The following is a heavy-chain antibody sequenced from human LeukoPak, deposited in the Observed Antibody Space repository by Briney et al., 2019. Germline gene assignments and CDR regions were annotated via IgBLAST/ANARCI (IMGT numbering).Heavy chain of an antibody. J-gene: IGHJ6*02. CDR3: ARDSLLWFGELPTSYYYYGMDV. V-gene: IGHV1-2*02. CDR1: GYTFTGYY. CDR2: INPNSGGT. D-gene: IGHD3-10*01. Sequence: ASVKVSCKASGYTFTGYYMHWVRQAPGQGLEWMGWINPNSGGTNYAQKFQGRVTMTRDTSISTAYMELSRLRSDDTAVYYCARDSLLWFGELPTSYYYYGMDVWGQGTTVTVSS.